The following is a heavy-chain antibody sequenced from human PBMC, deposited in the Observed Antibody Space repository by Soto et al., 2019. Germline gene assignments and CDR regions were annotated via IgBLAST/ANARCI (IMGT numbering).Heavy chain of an antibody. CDR1: GGSISSSSYY. Sequence: QLQLQESGPGLVKPSETLSLTCTVSGGSISSSSYYWGWIRQPPGKGLEWIGSIYYSGSTYYNPSLKSRVTISVDTSKNQFSLKLSSVTAADTAVYYCARGGIAAAGYNWFDPWGQGTLVTVSS. J-gene: IGHJ5*02. CDR2: IYYSGST. V-gene: IGHV4-39*01. D-gene: IGHD6-13*01. CDR3: ARGGIAAAGYNWFDP.